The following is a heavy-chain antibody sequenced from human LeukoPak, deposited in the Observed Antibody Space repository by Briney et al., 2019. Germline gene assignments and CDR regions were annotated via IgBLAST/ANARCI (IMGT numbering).Heavy chain of an antibody. CDR2: INHSGST. CDR1: GGSFSGHY. J-gene: IGHJ4*02. Sequence: PSETLPLTCAVYGGSFSGHYWTWLRQPPGMGLEWIGEINHSGSTTYNPSLNTRVTISVDTSKNQISLKLSSVTAADTAVYYCARPRYGSGSLDSWGQGTLVTVSS. D-gene: IGHD3-10*01. CDR3: ARPRYGSGSLDS. V-gene: IGHV4-34*01.